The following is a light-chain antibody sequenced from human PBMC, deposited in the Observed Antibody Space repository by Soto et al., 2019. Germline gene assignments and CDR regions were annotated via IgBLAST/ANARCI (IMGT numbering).Light chain of an antibody. CDR2: ADN. J-gene: IGLJ3*02. V-gene: IGLV1-44*01. CDR1: GSNIGSKS. Sequence: QSVLTQPHSASGTPGQRVTVSCSGSGSNIGSKSVNWYQQLPGAAPKLLIYADNQRPSGVPDRFSGSKSGTSASLAISGLXSEDEADYYCAAWDDTLNGWVFGGGTKVTVL. CDR3: AAWDDTLNGWV.